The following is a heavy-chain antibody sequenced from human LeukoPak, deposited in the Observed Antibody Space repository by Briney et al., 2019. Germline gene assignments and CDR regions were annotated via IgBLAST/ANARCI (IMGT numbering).Heavy chain of an antibody. CDR1: GFTFSSYA. CDR3: ARDNPRYCSSTSCYVWFDP. J-gene: IGHJ5*02. Sequence: GRSLRLSCAASGFTFSSYAMHWVRQAPGKGLEWVAVISYDGSNKYYADSVKGRFTISRDNSKNTLYLQMNSLRAEDTAVYYCARDNPRYCSSTSCYVWFDPWGQGTLVTVSS. CDR2: ISYDGSNK. V-gene: IGHV3-30*04. D-gene: IGHD2-2*01.